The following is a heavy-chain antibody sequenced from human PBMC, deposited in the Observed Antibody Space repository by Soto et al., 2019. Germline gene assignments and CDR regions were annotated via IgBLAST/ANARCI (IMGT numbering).Heavy chain of an antibody. J-gene: IGHJ4*02. V-gene: IGHV3-48*03. D-gene: IGHD3-9*01. CDR3: ARDKDWAFDY. CDR1: VFTFSSYS. Sequence: VGSLRLSCLASVFTFSSYSMFWVRQAPGKGLEWVSYIFATGGTIYYADSVKGRFTVSRDNAKNSLFLLMSSLRAEDTAVYYCARDKDWAFDYWGQGTQVTVSS. CDR2: IFATGGTI.